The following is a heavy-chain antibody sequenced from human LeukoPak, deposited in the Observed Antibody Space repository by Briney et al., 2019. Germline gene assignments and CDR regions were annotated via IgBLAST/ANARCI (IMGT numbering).Heavy chain of an antibody. CDR2: IRSKANSYAT. V-gene: IGHV3-73*01. D-gene: IGHD3-3*01. CDR3: TRRPYDFWSALPDY. CDR1: GFTFSGSA. J-gene: IGHJ4*02. Sequence: GGSLKLSCAASGFTFSGSAMHWVRQASGKGLEWVGRIRSKANSYATAYAASVKGRFTISRDDSKNTAYLQMNSLKTGDTAVYYCTRRPYDFWSALPDYWGQGTLVTVSS.